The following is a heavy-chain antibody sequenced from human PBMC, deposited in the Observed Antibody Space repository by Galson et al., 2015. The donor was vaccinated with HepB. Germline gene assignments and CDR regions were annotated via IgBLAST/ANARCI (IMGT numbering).Heavy chain of an antibody. D-gene: IGHD3-10*01. Sequence: ETLSLTCTVSGGSISSYYWSWIRQPPGKGLEWIGYIYYSGSTNYNPSLKSRVTISVDTSKNQFSLKLSSVTAADTAVYYCARWAYYYGSGTRSWFDPWGQGTLVTVSS. V-gene: IGHV4-59*01. CDR2: IYYSGST. CDR1: GGSISSYY. CDR3: ARWAYYYGSGTRSWFDP. J-gene: IGHJ5*02.